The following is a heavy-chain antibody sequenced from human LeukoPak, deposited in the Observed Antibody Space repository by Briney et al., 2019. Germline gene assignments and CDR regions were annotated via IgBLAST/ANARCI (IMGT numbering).Heavy chain of an antibody. CDR1: GFTLSTYN. CDR2: ITASSTAI. Sequence: PGGSLRLSCAASGFTLSTYNMNWVRQAPGKGLEWVSSITASSTAIYSADSVKGRFTISRDNAKNFLYLQMNSLRAEDTAVYYCARTYYDILTGYNPYFDYWGQGILVTVSS. CDR3: ARTYYDILTGYNPYFDY. V-gene: IGHV3-21*01. J-gene: IGHJ4*02. D-gene: IGHD3-9*01.